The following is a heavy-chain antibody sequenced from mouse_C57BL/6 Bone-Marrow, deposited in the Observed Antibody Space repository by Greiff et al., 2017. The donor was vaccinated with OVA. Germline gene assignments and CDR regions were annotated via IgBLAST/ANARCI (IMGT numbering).Heavy chain of an antibody. V-gene: IGHV5-9*01. CDR3: ARVYYYYFDY. CDR2: ISGGGGNN. Sequence: EVHLVESGGGLVKPGGSLKLSCAASGFTFSSYTMSWVRQTPEKRLEWVATISGGGGNNYYPDSVKGRFTISRDNAKNTLYLQMSSLRSEDTALYDCARVYYYYFDYWGQGTTLTVSS. J-gene: IGHJ2*01. D-gene: IGHD1-1*01. CDR1: GFTFSSYT.